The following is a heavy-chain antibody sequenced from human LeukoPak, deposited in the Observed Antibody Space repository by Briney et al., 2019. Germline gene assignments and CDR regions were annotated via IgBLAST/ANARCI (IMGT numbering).Heavy chain of an antibody. Sequence: ASVKVSCKASGYTFTSYDINWVRQATGQGLEWMGWMNPNSGNTGYAQKFQGRVTMTRNTSISTAYMELSSLRSGDTAVYYCASSKAYYDFWSGYYRSDYYYYGMDVWGQGTTVTVSS. D-gene: IGHD3-3*01. CDR2: MNPNSGNT. CDR1: GYTFTSYD. V-gene: IGHV1-8*01. J-gene: IGHJ6*02. CDR3: ASSKAYYDFWSGYYRSDYYYYGMDV.